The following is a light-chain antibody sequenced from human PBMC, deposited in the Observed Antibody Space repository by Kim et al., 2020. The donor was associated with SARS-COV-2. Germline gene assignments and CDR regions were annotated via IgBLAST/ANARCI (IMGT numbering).Light chain of an antibody. CDR1: QHISSF. CDR3: QQSNSVPLT. V-gene: IGKV1-12*01. Sequence: DIQMTQSPSSVSASVGDTVTITCRASQHISSFLSWYQQKPGRAPKLLIYAASTLHSGVPSRFSGSGFGTDFTLTISSLQPEDFATYSCQQSNSVPLTFGGGTKVDIK. J-gene: IGKJ4*01. CDR2: AAS.